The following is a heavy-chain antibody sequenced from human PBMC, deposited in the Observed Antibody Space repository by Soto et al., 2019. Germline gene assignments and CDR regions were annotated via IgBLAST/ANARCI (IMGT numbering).Heavy chain of an antibody. CDR3: ARDYGSGSYYFPPVDY. D-gene: IGHD3-10*01. Sequence: GASVKVSCKASGYTFTSYGISWVRQAPGQGLEWMGWISAYNGNTNYAQKLQGRVTMTTDTSTSTAYMELRSLRSDDTAVYYCARDYGSGSYYFPPVDYWGQGTLVIVSS. J-gene: IGHJ4*02. V-gene: IGHV1-18*01. CDR1: GYTFTSYG. CDR2: ISAYNGNT.